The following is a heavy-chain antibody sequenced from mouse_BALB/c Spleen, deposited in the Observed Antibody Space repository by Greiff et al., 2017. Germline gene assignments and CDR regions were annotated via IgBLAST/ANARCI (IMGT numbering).Heavy chain of an antibody. V-gene: IGHV5-4*02. J-gene: IGHJ2*01. CDR3: ARGGYGNYYFDY. CDR2: ISDGGSYT. Sequence: EVMLVESGGGLVKPGGSLKLSCAASGFTFSDYYMYWVRQTPEKRLEWVATISDGGSYTYYPDSVKGRFTISRDNAKNNLYLQMSSLKSEDTAMYYCARGGYGNYYFDYWGQGTTLTVSS. CDR1: GFTFSDYY. D-gene: IGHD2-10*02.